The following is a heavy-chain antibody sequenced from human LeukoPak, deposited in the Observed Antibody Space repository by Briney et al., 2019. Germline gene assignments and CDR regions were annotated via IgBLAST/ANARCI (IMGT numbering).Heavy chain of an antibody. V-gene: IGHV4-34*01. D-gene: IGHD1-26*01. CDR2: INQSGST. J-gene: IGHJ4*02. CDR3: AISSKKDSGNYYDFDY. CDR1: GGSFSGDY. Sequence: SETLSLTCAVYGGSFSGDYWSWIRQPPGKGLEWIGEINQSGSTNYSPSLKSRVTISIDTSKNQFSLKVNSVTAADTAVYYCAISSKKDSGNYYDFDYWGQGTLVTVSS.